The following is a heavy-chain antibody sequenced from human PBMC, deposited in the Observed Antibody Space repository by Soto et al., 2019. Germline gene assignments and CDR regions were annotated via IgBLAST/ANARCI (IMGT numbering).Heavy chain of an antibody. V-gene: IGHV4-31*11. CDR1: GASISSDAYY. CDR2: ISYSGST. Sequence: PSETLSLTCAVSGASISSDAYYWSWIRQHPGKGLEWIGYISYSGSTYYNPSLKSRVTISVDTSKNQFSLKLTSVTAADTAVYYCARYRFSDTWSKFDYWGQGTLVTVS. J-gene: IGHJ4*02. CDR3: ARYRFSDTWSKFDY. D-gene: IGHD3-16*02.